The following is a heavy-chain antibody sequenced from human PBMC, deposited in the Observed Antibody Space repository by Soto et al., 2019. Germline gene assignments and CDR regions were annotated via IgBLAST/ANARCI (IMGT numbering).Heavy chain of an antibody. CDR1: GSYITSGDYH. Sequence: QVRLQESGPGLVKASQTLSLTCSVSGSYITSGDYHWTWIRQAPGKGLEWIGYISHSETTYYSPALKNRIIISSDCSMNQFSLRLNSVTAADPAVYFCAGFGVGDRDDKWGQGTLVTVSS. V-gene: IGHV4-30-4*01. D-gene: IGHD2-8*01. CDR3: AGFGVGDRDDK. J-gene: IGHJ4*02. CDR2: ISHSETT.